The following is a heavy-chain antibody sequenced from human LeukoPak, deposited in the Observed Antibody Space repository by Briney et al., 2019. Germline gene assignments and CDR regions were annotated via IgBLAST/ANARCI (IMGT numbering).Heavy chain of an antibody. D-gene: IGHD5-18*01. CDR1: GYTFTGYY. J-gene: IGHJ4*02. CDR3: ASELDTAMVTGFDY. CDR2: INPNSGGT. Sequence: ASVKVSCKASGYTFTGYYMHWVRQAPGRGLEWMGWINPNSGGTNYAQKFQGRVTMTRDTSISTAYMELSRLRSDDTAVYYCASELDTAMVTGFDYWGQGTLVTVSS. V-gene: IGHV1-2*02.